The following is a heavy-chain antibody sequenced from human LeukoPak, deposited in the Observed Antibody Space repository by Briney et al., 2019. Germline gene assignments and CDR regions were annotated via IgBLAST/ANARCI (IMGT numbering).Heavy chain of an antibody. CDR1: GGSFSGYY. CDR2: INHSGST. J-gene: IGHJ5*02. Sequence: SETLSLTCAVYGGSFSGYYWSWIRQPPGKELEWIGEINHSGSTNYNPSLKSRVTISVDTSKNQFSLKLSSVTAADTAVYYCARGVGPDYSYVGVWFDPWGQGTLVTVSS. V-gene: IGHV4-34*01. D-gene: IGHD2-21*01. CDR3: ARGVGPDYSYVGVWFDP.